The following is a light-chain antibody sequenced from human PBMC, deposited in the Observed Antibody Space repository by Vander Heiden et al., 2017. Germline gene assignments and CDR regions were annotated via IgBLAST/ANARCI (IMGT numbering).Light chain of an antibody. CDR2: AAS. V-gene: IGKV1-39*01. J-gene: IGKJ2*02. CDR1: QTISSF. CDR3: QHRDSPLCT. Sequence: IQMTQSPSSLSASVGSRVTITCRASQTISSFLNWYQQKPGKAPNLLIYAASRLQSGVPSRFSGSGSGTDFTLTISRLQPEDFATYYCQHRDSPLCTFGQGTKVXIK.